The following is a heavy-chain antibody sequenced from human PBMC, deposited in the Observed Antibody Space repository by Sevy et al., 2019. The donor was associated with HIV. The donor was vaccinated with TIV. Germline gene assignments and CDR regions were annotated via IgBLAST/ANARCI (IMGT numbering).Heavy chain of an antibody. CDR1: GFAFYEYS. D-gene: IGHD2-8*01. CDR3: AREGCSRPHDY. CDR2: LSFGCGKI. V-gene: IGHV3-23*01. Sequence: GGSLRLSCAASGFAFYEYSMSWIRQAPGKGLEWVATLSFGCGKINYADSVKGRFTISRDNSKSSFYLQMGNLRVEDTALYYCAREGCSRPHDYWGQGTRVTVSS. J-gene: IGHJ4*02.